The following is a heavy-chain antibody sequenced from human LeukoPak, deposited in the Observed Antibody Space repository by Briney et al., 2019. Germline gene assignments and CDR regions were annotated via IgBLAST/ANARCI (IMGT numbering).Heavy chain of an antibody. J-gene: IGHJ5*02. Sequence: GASVKVSCKASGYTLTSYDINWVRQATGQGLEWMGWMNPNSDNTGYAQKLQGRVTMTRNTSISTAYMELSSLSAVDTAVDYCGRGNPMGWGRWFHPRGQGTLVSVSS. CDR3: GRGNPMGWGRWFHP. V-gene: IGHV1-8*02. D-gene: IGHD3-16*01. CDR2: MNPNSDNT. CDR1: GYTLTSYD.